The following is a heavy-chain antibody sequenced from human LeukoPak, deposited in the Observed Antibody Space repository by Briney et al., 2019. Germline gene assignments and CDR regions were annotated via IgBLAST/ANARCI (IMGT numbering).Heavy chain of an antibody. CDR3: AKGRDLTAMASYFDY. CDR2: ISWNSGSI. V-gene: IGHV3-9*01. Sequence: PGGSLRLSCAASGFTFDDYAMHWVRQAPGEGLEWVSGISWNSGSIGYADSVKGRFTISRDNAKNSLYLQMNSLRAEDTALYYCAKGRDLTAMASYFDYWGQGTLVTVSS. J-gene: IGHJ4*02. D-gene: IGHD5-18*01. CDR1: GFTFDDYA.